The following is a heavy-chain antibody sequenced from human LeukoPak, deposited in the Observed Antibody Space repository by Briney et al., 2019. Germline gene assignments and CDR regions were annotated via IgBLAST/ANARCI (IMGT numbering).Heavy chain of an antibody. J-gene: IGHJ6*02. CDR3: AKEGYYYDSSGYNYYYGMDV. V-gene: IGHV3-30*18. Sequence: SYGMRXVRQAPGKGLEWVAVISYDGSNKYYADSVKGRFTISRDNSKNTLYLQMNSLRAEDTAVYYCAKEGYYYDSSGYNYYYGMDVWGQGTTVTVSS. D-gene: IGHD3-22*01. CDR2: ISYDGSNK. CDR1: SYG.